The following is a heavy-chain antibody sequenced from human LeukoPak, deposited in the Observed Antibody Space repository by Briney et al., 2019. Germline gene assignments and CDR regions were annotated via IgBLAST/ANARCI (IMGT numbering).Heavy chain of an antibody. CDR3: ASLGDFDL. V-gene: IGHV4-59*01. Sequence: SETVSLTCTVSGGSFSTYYWSWIGQPPGKGLEWIGYIYYNGNTNYSPSLKSRVTISIDRSRNQFSLKLSSVTAADTAVYYCASLGDFDLGGGETVDTVSS. CDR1: GGSFSTYY. J-gene: IGHJ2*01. CDR2: IYYNGNT.